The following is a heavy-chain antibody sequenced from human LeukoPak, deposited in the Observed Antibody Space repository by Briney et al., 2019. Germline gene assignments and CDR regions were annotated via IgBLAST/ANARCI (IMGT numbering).Heavy chain of an antibody. CDR2: INSDGTTT. J-gene: IGHJ5*02. V-gene: IGHV3-74*01. D-gene: IGHD5-12*01. CDR3: AVSNGGYGP. Sequence: GGSLRLSCASSAFNFTAYWMHWVRQDPRQGLLWVARINSDGTTTNYADSVKGRFTISRDNAKNTLFLQMNSVRAEDTAVYFCAVSNGGYGPWGQGALVTVSS. CDR1: AFNFTAYW.